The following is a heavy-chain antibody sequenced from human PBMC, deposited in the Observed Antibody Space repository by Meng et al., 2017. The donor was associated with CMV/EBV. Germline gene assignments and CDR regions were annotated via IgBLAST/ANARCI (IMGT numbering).Heavy chain of an antibody. CDR1: GFTFSSYS. CDR3: ARDSYCGGDCYSDY. Sequence: GESLKISCAASGFTFSSYSMNWVRQAPGKGLEWVSSISSSSSYIYYADSVKGRFTNSRDNAKNSLYLQMNSLRAEDTAVYYCARDSYCGGDCYSDYWGQGTLVTVSS. J-gene: IGHJ4*02. D-gene: IGHD2-21*01. CDR2: ISSSSSYI. V-gene: IGHV3-21*01.